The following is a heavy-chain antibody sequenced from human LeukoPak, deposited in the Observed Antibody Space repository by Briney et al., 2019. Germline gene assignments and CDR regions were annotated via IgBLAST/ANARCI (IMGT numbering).Heavy chain of an antibody. CDR3: ARGRSYSSSWVDY. V-gene: IGHV3-11*04. J-gene: IGHJ4*02. Sequence: PGGSLRLSCAASGFPFSDYDMNWVRQAPGKGLEWVSAITSSGGRIYYADSVKGRFTISRDNAKNSLYLQMSSLRVEDTAVYYCARGRSYSSSWVDYWGQGTLVTVSS. CDR2: ITSSGGRI. CDR1: GFPFSDYD. D-gene: IGHD6-13*01.